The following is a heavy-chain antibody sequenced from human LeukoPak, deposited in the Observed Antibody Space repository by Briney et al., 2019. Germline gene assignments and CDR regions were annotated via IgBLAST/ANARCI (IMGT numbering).Heavy chain of an antibody. V-gene: IGHV3-7*01. D-gene: IGHD5-24*01. CDR3: ARASFQRWLQLGGD. CDR1: GFTFSSNG. J-gene: IGHJ4*02. Sequence: GGSLRLSCAASGFTFSSNGMSWVRQAPGKGLEWVANIWHDGSAKYYVDSVKGRFIISRDNAKNSLYLQMNSLRDEDTAVYYCARASFQRWLQLGGDWGQGTLVTVSS. CDR2: IWHDGSAK.